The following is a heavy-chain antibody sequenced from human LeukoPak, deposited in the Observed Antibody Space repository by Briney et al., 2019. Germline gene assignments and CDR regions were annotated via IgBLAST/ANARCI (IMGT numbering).Heavy chain of an antibody. CDR2: TWFDGSNK. J-gene: IGHJ4*02. CDR1: GFTFCSNG. Sequence: GGSPRLSCVASGFTFCSNGMHWDRQAPGKGPEWVAVTWFDGSNKYYADSVKGRFTISRDNSKNTLYLEMNNLRAEDTAVYYCASAAGPFDNWGQGTLDTVSS. D-gene: IGHD6-13*01. V-gene: IGHV3-33*01. CDR3: ASAAGPFDN.